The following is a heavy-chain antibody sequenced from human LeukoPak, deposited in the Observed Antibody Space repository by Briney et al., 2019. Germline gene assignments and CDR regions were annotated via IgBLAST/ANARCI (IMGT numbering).Heavy chain of an antibody. V-gene: IGHV4-59*08. CDR1: AGSISSYY. Sequence: SETLSLTCTVSAGSISSYYWGWVRQPPGRGLEWIGHIYYSGSSNYNPSLKSRVTISVDTSKNQFSLKLRSVTAADTAVYYCARRGSGSYSPFDYWGQGTLVTVSS. CDR3: ARRGSGSYSPFDY. J-gene: IGHJ4*02. CDR2: IYYSGSS. D-gene: IGHD3-10*01.